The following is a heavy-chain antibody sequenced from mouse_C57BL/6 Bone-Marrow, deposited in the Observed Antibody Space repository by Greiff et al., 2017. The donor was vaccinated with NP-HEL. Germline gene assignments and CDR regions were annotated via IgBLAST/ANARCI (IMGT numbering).Heavy chain of an antibody. CDR1: GYAFSSSW. V-gene: IGHV1-82*01. J-gene: IGHJ2*01. D-gene: IGHD1-1*01. CDR2: IYPGDGDT. Sequence: VQLQQSGPELVKPGASVKISCKASGYAFSSSWMNWVKQRPGKGLEWIGRIYPGDGDTNYNGKFKGKATLTADKSSSTAYMQLSSLPSEDSAVYFCARDYGSPFDYWGQGTTLTVSS. CDR3: ARDYGSPFDY.